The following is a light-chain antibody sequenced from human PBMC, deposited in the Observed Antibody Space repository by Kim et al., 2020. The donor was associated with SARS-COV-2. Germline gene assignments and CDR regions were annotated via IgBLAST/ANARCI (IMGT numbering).Light chain of an antibody. Sequence: QSALTQPPSVSGAPGQRVTISCTGSSSNIGAGYDVHWYQQILGTAPKLLIFDNNSRPSGVPDRFSGSKSGTSASLAITGLQAEDEADYYCQSYDSSLGGWVFGGGTQLTVL. J-gene: IGLJ3*02. V-gene: IGLV1-40*01. CDR3: QSYDSSLGGWV. CDR2: DNN. CDR1: SSNIGAGYD.